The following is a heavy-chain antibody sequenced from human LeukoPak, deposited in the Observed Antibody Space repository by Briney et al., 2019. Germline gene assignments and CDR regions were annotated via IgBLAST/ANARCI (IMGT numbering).Heavy chain of an antibody. CDR3: ARGVRGSYLSAF. V-gene: IGHV1-2*02. Sequence: ASVKVSCKTSGYTFTDFYIHWVRQAPGQGLEWLGWINPKLVGSHYAERFEGRVTLTRDTSIPTAYMELSDLTHDDTAIYYCARGVRGSYLSAFWGQGTLVTVSS. CDR2: INPKLVGS. D-gene: IGHD1-26*01. CDR1: GYTFTDFY. J-gene: IGHJ4*02.